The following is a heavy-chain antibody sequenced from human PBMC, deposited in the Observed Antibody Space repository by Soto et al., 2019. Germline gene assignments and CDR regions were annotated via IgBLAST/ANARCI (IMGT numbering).Heavy chain of an antibody. CDR1: GFTFSSYW. V-gene: IGHV3-74*01. CDR2: ISNDGSST. J-gene: IGHJ1*01. CDR3: ARLPNKSPQN. Sequence: EVQLVESGGGLVQPGGSLRLSCVASGFTFSSYWMHWVRQAPGKGLVWVSSISNDGSSTSYADPVKGRFTISRANAKNTLYLQMNSLRAEDTAVYYCARLPNKSPQNWGQGTLVIVSP.